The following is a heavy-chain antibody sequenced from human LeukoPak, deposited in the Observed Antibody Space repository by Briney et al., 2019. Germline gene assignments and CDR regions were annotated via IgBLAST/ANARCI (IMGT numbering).Heavy chain of an antibody. Sequence: PGGSLRLSCAASGFTFSSYGMHWARQAPGKGLEWVAFIWYDGNNKYYVDSVKGRFTISRDDSKNALYLQMNSLRAEDTAVYYCAKDPLQYGSGSYYFDYWGQGTLVTVSS. D-gene: IGHD3-10*01. J-gene: IGHJ4*02. V-gene: IGHV3-30*02. CDR2: IWYDGNNK. CDR1: GFTFSSYG. CDR3: AKDPLQYGSGSYYFDY.